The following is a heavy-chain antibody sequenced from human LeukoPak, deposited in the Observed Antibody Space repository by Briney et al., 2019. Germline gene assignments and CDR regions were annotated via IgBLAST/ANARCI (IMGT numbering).Heavy chain of an antibody. J-gene: IGHJ6*02. CDR2: ISWNSGSI. CDR3: ASDPHHASRMDV. Sequence: GRSLRLSCAASGFTFDDYAMHWVRQAPGKGLEWVSGISWNSGSIGYVDSVKGRFTISRDNAKNSLYLQMNSLRAEDTAVYYCASDPHHASRMDVWGQGTTVTVSS. D-gene: IGHD1-14*01. CDR1: GFTFDDYA. V-gene: IGHV3-9*01.